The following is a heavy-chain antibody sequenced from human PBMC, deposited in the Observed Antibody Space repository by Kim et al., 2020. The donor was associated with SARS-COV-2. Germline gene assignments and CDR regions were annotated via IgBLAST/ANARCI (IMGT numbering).Heavy chain of an antibody. CDR1: GFTFSDYY. Sequence: GGSLRLSCAASGFTFSDYYMSWIRQAPGKGLEWVSYISSSSSYTNYADSVKGRFTISRDNAKNSLYLQMNSLRAEDTAVYYCARESPPGELLWSDAFDIWGQGTMVTVSS. V-gene: IGHV3-11*06. J-gene: IGHJ3*02. CDR3: ARESPPGELLWSDAFDI. CDR2: ISSSSSYT. D-gene: IGHD1-26*01.